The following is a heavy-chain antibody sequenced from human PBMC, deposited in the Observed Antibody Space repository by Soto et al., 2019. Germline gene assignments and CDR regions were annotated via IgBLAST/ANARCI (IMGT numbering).Heavy chain of an antibody. CDR1: GGSITESH. J-gene: IGHJ4*01. CDR3: ATSTIMGLEVAGHFDN. Sequence: SETLSLTCSVSGGSITESHWSWIRQPDGKGLEWIGRMYTRGSATYNPSLKSRVTMSLDSSKNEFSLKVRSMTAADTAVYYCATSTIMGLEVAGHFDNWGQGTLVTVSS. V-gene: IGHV4-4*07. D-gene: IGHD3-16*01. CDR2: MYTRGSA.